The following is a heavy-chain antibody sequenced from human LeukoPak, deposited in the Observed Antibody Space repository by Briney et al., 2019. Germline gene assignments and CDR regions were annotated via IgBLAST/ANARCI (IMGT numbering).Heavy chain of an antibody. J-gene: IGHJ4*02. CDR3: VRERRYGGNDY. D-gene: IGHD4-23*01. CDR2: INHSGST. CDR1: GGSFSGYY. V-gene: IGHV4-34*01. Sequence: SETLSLTCAVYGGSFSGYYWSWIRQPPGKGLEWTGEINHSGSTNYNPSLKSRVTISVDTSKNQFSLKLSSVTAADTAVYYCVRERRYGGNDYWGQGTLVTVSS.